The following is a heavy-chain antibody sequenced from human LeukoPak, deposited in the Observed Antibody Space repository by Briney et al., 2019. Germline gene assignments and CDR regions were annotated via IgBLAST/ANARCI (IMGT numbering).Heavy chain of an antibody. CDR1: GFTVSSNY. CDR3: AREAYCSTGVNCASTSRYFDY. J-gene: IGHJ4*02. CDR2: IYDGGST. Sequence: GGSLRLSCAASGFTVSSNYMSWVRQAPGKGLEWVSVIYDGGSTYYADSVKGRFTISRDNSKNTLYLQTNSLRAEDTAVYYCAREAYCSTGVNCASTSRYFDYWGQGTLVTVSS. V-gene: IGHV3-53*01. D-gene: IGHD2-8*01.